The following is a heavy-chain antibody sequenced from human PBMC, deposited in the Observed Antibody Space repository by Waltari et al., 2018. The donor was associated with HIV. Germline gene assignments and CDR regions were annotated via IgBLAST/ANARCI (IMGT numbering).Heavy chain of an antibody. Sequence: QVKLVESGGGVVQPGRSLRLSCAASGFSFSSYGVDCVRQATGKGLKWVAVISYDGSNKYYADSVKGRFTISRDNSKNTLYLQMNSLRAEDTAVYDCAKDYFVVVTAAGPFDPWGQGTLVTVSS. CDR1: GFSFSSYG. V-gene: IGHV3-30*18. D-gene: IGHD2-21*02. CDR2: ISYDGSNK. CDR3: AKDYFVVVTAAGPFDP. J-gene: IGHJ5*02.